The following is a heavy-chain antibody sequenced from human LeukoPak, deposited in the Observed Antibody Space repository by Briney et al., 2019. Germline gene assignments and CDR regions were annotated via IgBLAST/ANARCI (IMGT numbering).Heavy chain of an antibody. CDR1: GYTFTGYY. Sequence: SVKVSCKASGYTFTGYYMHWVRQAPGQGLEWMGGIIPIFGTANYAQKFQGRVTITADESTSTAYMELSSLRSEDTAVYYCARGGFTTPALYYYYGMDVWGQGTTVTVSS. D-gene: IGHD4-17*01. CDR2: IIPIFGTA. V-gene: IGHV1-69*13. CDR3: ARGGFTTPALYYYYGMDV. J-gene: IGHJ6*02.